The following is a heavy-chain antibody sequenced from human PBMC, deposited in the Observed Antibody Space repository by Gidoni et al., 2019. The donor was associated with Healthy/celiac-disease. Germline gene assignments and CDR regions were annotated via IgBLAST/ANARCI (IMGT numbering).Heavy chain of an antibody. CDR1: VGSFSGSY. CDR2: INHSGST. J-gene: IGHJ4*02. V-gene: IGHV4-34*01. CDR3: ARGGLTIFGVVIANSFDY. Sequence: QVQLQHWGAGLLKPSETLCLTCAVYVGSFSGSYWSWVRQPPGKGLEWIGEINHSGSTNYNPSLKSRVTISVDTSKNQFSLKLSSVTAADTAVYYCARGGLTIFGVVIANSFDYWGQGTLVTVSS. D-gene: IGHD3-3*01.